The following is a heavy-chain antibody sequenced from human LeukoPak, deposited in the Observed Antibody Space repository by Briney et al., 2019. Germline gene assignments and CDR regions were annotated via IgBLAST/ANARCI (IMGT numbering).Heavy chain of an antibody. CDR2: IKSKTDGGTT. Sequence: GGSLRLSCAASGFTFSNAWMSWVRQAPGKGLEWVGRIKSKTDGGTTDYAAPVKGRFTISRDDSKNTLYLQMNSLKTEDTAVYYCTTDFHYTPNAFDIWGQGTMVTVSS. CDR1: GFTFSNAW. J-gene: IGHJ3*02. CDR3: TTDFHYTPNAFDI. D-gene: IGHD4-11*01. V-gene: IGHV3-15*01.